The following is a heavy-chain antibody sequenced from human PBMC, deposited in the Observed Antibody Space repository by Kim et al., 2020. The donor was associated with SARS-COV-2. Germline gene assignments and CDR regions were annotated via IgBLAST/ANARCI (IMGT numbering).Heavy chain of an antibody. CDR1: GFTLSSYW. V-gene: IGHV3-7*03. D-gene: IGHD3-22*01. CDR3: ARVVVGYYYDTGGYSYYWYFDF. Sequence: GGSLRLSCVASGFTLSSYWMNWVRQAPGKGLEWVSNIKEDGSEKYSVDSVKGRFTISRDNAKNSVYLQMNSLRAEDTAVYYCARVVVGYYYDTGGYSYYWYFDFWGRGTLVTVSS. J-gene: IGHJ2*01. CDR2: IKEDGSEK.